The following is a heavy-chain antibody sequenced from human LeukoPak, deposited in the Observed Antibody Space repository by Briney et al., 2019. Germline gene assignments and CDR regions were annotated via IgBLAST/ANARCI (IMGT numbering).Heavy chain of an antibody. CDR2: ISYDGSNK. CDR1: GFTFSSYA. Sequence: GGSLRLSCAASGFTFSSYAMHWVRQAPGKGLEWVAVISYDGSNKYYADSVKGRFTISRDNSKNTLYLQMNSLRAEDTAVYCCARVGDLGSSWLYFDYWGQGTLVTVSS. V-gene: IGHV3-30-3*01. D-gene: IGHD6-13*01. CDR3: ARVGDLGSSWLYFDY. J-gene: IGHJ4*02.